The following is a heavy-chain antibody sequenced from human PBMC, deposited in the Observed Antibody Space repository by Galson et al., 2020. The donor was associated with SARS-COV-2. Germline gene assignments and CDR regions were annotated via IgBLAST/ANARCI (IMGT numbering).Heavy chain of an antibody. Sequence: GGSLRLSCAASGFTFSSYAMHWVRQAPGKGLEWVAFLSSDGSNKYYADSVKGRFTISRDNSKNTLYLQRNSLRAEDTAVYYCARVAYSGYYYSDYWGQGTLVTVSS. CDR3: ARVAYSGYYYSDY. CDR1: GFTFSSYA. J-gene: IGHJ4*02. V-gene: IGHV3-30*04. CDR2: LSSDGSNK. D-gene: IGHD3-22*01.